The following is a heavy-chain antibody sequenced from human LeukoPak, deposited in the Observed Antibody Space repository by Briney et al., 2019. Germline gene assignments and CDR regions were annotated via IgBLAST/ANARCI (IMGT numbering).Heavy chain of an antibody. CDR2: ISYDGSNK. D-gene: IGHD3-10*01. CDR3: AKDRIVTMVRGVIVTPDY. V-gene: IGHV3-30-3*01. Sequence: GGSLRLSCAASGFTFSSYAMHWVRQAPGKGLEWVAVISYDGSNKYYAGSVKGRSTISRDNSKNTLYLQMNSLRAEDTAVYYCAKDRIVTMVRGVIVTPDYWGQGTLVTVSS. J-gene: IGHJ4*02. CDR1: GFTFSSYA.